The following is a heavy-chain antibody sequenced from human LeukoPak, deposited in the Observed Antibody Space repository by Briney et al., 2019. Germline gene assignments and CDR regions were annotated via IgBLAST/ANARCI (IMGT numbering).Heavy chain of an antibody. CDR2: IWYDGSTK. CDR3: AGGTGFIIKD. J-gene: IGHJ4*02. CDR1: GFTLSSHG. D-gene: IGHD3-9*01. V-gene: IGHV3-33*08. Sequence: GGSLRLSCAASGFTLSSHGMHWVRQAPGRGLEWVAVIWYDGSTKYYAGSVKGRFTISRDNAKNSLYLQMNNLRVEDTAMYYCAGGTGFIIKDWGQGTLVTVSS.